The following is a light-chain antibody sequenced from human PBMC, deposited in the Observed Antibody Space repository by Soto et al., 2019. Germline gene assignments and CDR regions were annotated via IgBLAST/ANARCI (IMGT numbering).Light chain of an antibody. CDR3: AAWDDSLNVWV. CDR2: DNN. V-gene: IGLV1-44*01. J-gene: IGLJ3*02. CDR1: SSNIGSNT. Sequence: QSVLTQPPSASETPGQRVTISCSGSSSNIGSNTVNWYQQFPGTTPKILIYDNNQRPSGVPDRISGSKSGTSASLAISGLQSEDEADYYCAAWDDSLNVWVFGGGTKLTVL.